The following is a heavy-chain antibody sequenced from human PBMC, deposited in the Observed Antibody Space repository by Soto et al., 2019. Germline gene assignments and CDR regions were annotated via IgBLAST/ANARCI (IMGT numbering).Heavy chain of an antibody. Sequence: QVQLQQWGAGLLKPSETLSLTCAVYGWTISGYYWSWIRQPPGKGLEWIGEINHSGSTNYNPSFKRRVTISVDASKNQFPLRLSSVTAADTAVYYCARGSPVDCWGQGTLVTVSA. CDR2: INHSGST. J-gene: IGHJ4*02. CDR3: ARGSPVDC. CDR1: GWTISGYY. V-gene: IGHV4-34*01.